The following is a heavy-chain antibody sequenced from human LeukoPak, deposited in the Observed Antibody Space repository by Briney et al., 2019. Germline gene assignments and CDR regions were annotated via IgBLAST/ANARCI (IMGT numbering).Heavy chain of an antibody. Sequence: GGSLRLSCAASGFTFRTFEMNWVRQAPGKGLEWVSYISSSGSNIYYADSVKGRFTISRDNAKNSLYLRMNSLRVEDTAVYYCARADMATITIDYWGQGTLVTVSS. V-gene: IGHV3-48*03. CDR2: ISSSGSNI. CDR3: ARADMATITIDY. D-gene: IGHD5-24*01. J-gene: IGHJ4*02. CDR1: GFTFRTFE.